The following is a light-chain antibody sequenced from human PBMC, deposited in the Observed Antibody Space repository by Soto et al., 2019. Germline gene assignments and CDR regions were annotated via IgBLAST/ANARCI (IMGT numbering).Light chain of an antibody. CDR2: LGS. Sequence: DIVMTQSPLSLPVTPGESASISCRSSQSLLHTIGYNYLDWYLQKPGQSPQLLIYLGSNRASGVSDRFSGSGSGTDFTLKISRVEAEDVGVYYCMQALQTPVTFGQGTRLEIK. CDR3: MQALQTPVT. V-gene: IGKV2-28*01. J-gene: IGKJ5*01. CDR1: QSLLHTIGYNY.